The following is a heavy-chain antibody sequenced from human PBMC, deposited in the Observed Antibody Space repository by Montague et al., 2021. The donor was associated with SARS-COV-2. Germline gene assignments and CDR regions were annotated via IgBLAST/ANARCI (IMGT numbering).Heavy chain of an antibody. CDR2: TYYGSSWNT. Sequence: CAISGDSVSRNNPAWNWIGQSPSRGLAWLGRTYYGSSWNTDYAVSVKSRITISPDTSKNQFSLHLNSVTPEDTAVYYCDRGWNYAFDIWSQGTVVTVSS. D-gene: IGHD1-7*01. CDR3: DRGWNYAFDI. V-gene: IGHV6-1*01. J-gene: IGHJ3*02. CDR1: GDSVSRNNPA.